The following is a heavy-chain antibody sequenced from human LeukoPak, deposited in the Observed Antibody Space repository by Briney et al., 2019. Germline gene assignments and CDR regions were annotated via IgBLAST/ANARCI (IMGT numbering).Heavy chain of an antibody. D-gene: IGHD4-17*01. Sequence: SETLSLTCSVSGDSISTSSYYWGWIRQPPGKGLEWIGTIYYSGSTYYNPSLTSRVTIYVDTSKNQFSLKLSSVTAADTAVYYCARYYSDIGAFDIWGQGTMVTVSS. V-gene: IGHV4-39*01. CDR1: GDSISTSSYY. CDR2: IYYSGST. CDR3: ARYYSDIGAFDI. J-gene: IGHJ3*02.